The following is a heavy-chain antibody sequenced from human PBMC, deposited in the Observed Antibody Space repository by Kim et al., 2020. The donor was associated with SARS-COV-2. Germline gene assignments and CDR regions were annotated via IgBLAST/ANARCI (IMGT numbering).Heavy chain of an antibody. CDR1: GFTFGDYA. V-gene: IGHV3-49*03. J-gene: IGHJ6*02. CDR2: IRSKAYGGTT. Sequence: GGSLRLSCTASGFTFGDYAMSWFRQAPGKGLEWVGFIRSKAYGGTTEYAATVKGRFTISRDESKSIAYLQRHSLKTQDTAVYYCTREAATIRGLAYYYYGMDVWGQGTTVTVSS. CDR3: TREAATIRGLAYYYYGMDV. D-gene: IGHD5-12*01.